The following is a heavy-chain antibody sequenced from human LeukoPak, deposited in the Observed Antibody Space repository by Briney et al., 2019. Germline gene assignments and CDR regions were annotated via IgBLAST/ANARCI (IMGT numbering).Heavy chain of an antibody. CDR3: ARSRGESIAAAGNPFDY. CDR2: INPNSGGT. D-gene: IGHD6-13*01. CDR1: GYTITGYY. Sequence: ASVKVSCKASGYTITGYYMHWVRQAPGQGLEWMGRINPNSGGTNYAQKFQGRVTMTRDTSISTAYMELSRLRSDDTAVYYCARSRGESIAAAGNPFDYWGQGTLVTVSS. V-gene: IGHV1-2*06. J-gene: IGHJ4*02.